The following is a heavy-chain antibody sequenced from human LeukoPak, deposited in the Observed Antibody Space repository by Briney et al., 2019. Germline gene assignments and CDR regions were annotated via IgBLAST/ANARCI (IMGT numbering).Heavy chain of an antibody. V-gene: IGHV5-51*01. D-gene: IGHD5-18*01. J-gene: IGHJ4*02. CDR3: ARQWHEDTAMVDY. CDR1: GYNFPNYW. CDR2: IYPGDSDT. Sequence: GESLKISCKGSGYNFPNYWIGWVRQMPGKGLEWMGVIYPGDSDTRYSPSFQGQVTISADTSITTAYLQWRSLKASDTAMYYCARQWHEDTAMVDYWGQGTLVTVSS.